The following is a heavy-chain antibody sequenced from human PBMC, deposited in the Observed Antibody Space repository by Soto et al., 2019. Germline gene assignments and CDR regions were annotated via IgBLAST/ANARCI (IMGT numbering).Heavy chain of an antibody. V-gene: IGHV3-23*01. D-gene: IGHD1-26*01. CDR1: EFTFSNYA. CDR2: ITGSGVTT. J-gene: IGHJ4*02. CDR3: AKAVSGSIRYFDY. Sequence: GGSLRLSCAASEFTFSNYAMTWVRQAPGKGLEWVSLITGSGVTTYYADSVKGRFTIARDNSKNTLYLQMNSLRAGDTAMYHCAKAVSGSIRYFDYWGQGTLVTVS.